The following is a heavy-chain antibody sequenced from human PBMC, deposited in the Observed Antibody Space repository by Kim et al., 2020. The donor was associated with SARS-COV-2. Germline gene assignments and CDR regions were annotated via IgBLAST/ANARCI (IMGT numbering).Heavy chain of an antibody. Sequence: SETLSLTCTVSGGSISSYYWSWIRQPPGKGLEWIGYIYYSGSTNYNPSLKSRVTISVDTSKNQFSLKLTSVTAADTAVYYCARGVSAYYYGMDVWGQGTTVTVSS. CDR3: ARGVSAYYYGMDV. V-gene: IGHV4-59*13. D-gene: IGHD2-8*01. J-gene: IGHJ6*02. CDR2: IYYSGST. CDR1: GGSISSYY.